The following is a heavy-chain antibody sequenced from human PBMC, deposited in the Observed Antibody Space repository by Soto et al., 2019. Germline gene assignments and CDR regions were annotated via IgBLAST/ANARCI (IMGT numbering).Heavy chain of an antibody. Sequence: SVKVSCKASGCTFSSYAISWVRQAPGQGLEWMGGIIPIFGTANYAQKLQGRVTMTTDTSTSTAYMELRSLRSDDTAVYYCARDLGVRTYFDFWSGFYWFEPWGQGTRVSVSS. V-gene: IGHV1-69*05. J-gene: IGHJ5*02. CDR1: GCTFSSYA. CDR3: ARDLGVRTYFDFWSGFYWFEP. D-gene: IGHD3-3*01. CDR2: IIPIFGTA.